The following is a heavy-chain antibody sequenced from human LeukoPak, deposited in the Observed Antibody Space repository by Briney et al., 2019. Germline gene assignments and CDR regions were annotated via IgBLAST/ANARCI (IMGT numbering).Heavy chain of an antibody. V-gene: IGHV3-48*02. J-gene: IGHJ4*02. D-gene: IGHD6-13*01. Sequence: PGGSLRLSCVASGFTFSSYSMNWVRQAPEKGLEWVSSISSSSSIIYYADSVKGRFTISRDNAKNSLVLQMTSLRDEDTGVYYCARDRGYSTSWGQGTLVTVSS. CDR1: GFTFSSYS. CDR2: ISSSSSII. CDR3: ARDRGYSTS.